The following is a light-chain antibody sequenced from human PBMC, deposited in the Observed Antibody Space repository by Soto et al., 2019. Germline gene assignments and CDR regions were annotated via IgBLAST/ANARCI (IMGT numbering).Light chain of an antibody. J-gene: IGKJ3*01. CDR2: AAS. V-gene: IGKV3-20*01. Sequence: EIVLTQSPGTLSLSPGERATLSCRASQSVSSSYLAWYQQKPGQAPRLLIYAASSRATGIPDRFSGSGSGTDFILTISRLEPEDVAVYYCQQYGTSPQGFGPGTKVEIK. CDR1: QSVSSSY. CDR3: QQYGTSPQG.